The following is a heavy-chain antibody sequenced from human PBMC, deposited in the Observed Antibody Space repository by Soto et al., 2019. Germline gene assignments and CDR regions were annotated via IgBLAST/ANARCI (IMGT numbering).Heavy chain of an antibody. CDR3: AGDYGGNSRFDP. Sequence: NPSETLSLTCTVSGGSISSGGYYWSWIRQHPGKGLEWIGYIYYSGSTYYNPSLKSRVTISVDTSKNQFSLKLSSVTAADTAVYYCAGDYGGNSRFDPWGQGTLVTVSS. J-gene: IGHJ5*02. CDR2: IYYSGST. V-gene: IGHV4-31*03. CDR1: GGSISSGGYY. D-gene: IGHD4-17*01.